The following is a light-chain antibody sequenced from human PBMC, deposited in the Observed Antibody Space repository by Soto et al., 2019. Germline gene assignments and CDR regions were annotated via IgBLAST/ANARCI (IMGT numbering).Light chain of an antibody. CDR2: GAS. CDR1: HSVDSN. J-gene: IGKJ4*01. Sequence: EIVMTQSPGTLSVSTGQGATLSCRASHSVDSNLAWYQQKPGQAPRLLIYGASTRPTGIPDRFSGSGSGTEFTLTISSLQSEYFAVYECQQYDKWPLTFGGRTKVDNK. V-gene: IGKV3D-15*01. CDR3: QQYDKWPLT.